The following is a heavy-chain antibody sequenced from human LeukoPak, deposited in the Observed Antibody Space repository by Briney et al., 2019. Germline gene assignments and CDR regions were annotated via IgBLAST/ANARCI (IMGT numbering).Heavy chain of an antibody. Sequence: ASVKVSFKASGYTFTIYAMNWVRQAPGQGLEWMGWINTNTGNPTYAQGFTGRFVFSLDTSVSTAYLQISSLKAEDTAVYYCARAGAAGSLWYFDLWGRGTLVTVSS. CDR1: GYTFTIYA. D-gene: IGHD2-15*01. V-gene: IGHV7-4-1*02. CDR2: INTNTGNP. J-gene: IGHJ2*01. CDR3: ARAGAAGSLWYFDL.